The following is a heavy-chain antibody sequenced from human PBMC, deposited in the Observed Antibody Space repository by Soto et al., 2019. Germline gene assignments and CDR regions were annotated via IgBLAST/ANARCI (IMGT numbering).Heavy chain of an antibody. CDR3: ARGVLRYYYYGLDV. CDR1: GSSISSYY. V-gene: IGHV4-59*01. J-gene: IGHJ6*02. CDR2: IYNSGST. Sequence: SETLSLTCTVSGSSISSYYWSWIRQPPGKGLEWIGYIYNSGSTNYNPSLKSRVTISVDTSKNQFSLNLSSVTAADTAVYYCARGVLRYYYYGLDVWGPGTTVTVSS.